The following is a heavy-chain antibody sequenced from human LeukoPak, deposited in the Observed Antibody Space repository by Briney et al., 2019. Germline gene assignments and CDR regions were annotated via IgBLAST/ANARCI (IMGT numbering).Heavy chain of an antibody. Sequence: PSETLSLTCTVSGGSTSSYYWSWIRQSAGKGLEWIGRIYAAETDFNPSLKSRLTMSIDTSKNQFSLKLRSVTAADTAVYYCARHQGWLQWEYWGQGTLVTVSS. CDR1: GGSTSSYY. V-gene: IGHV4-4*07. J-gene: IGHJ4*02. D-gene: IGHD5-24*01. CDR2: IYAAET. CDR3: ARHQGWLQWEY.